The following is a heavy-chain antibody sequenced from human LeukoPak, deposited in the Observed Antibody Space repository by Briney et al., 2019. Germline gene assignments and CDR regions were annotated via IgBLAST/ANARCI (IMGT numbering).Heavy chain of an antibody. V-gene: IGHV4-59*01. D-gene: IGHD6-13*01. CDR3: ARGLLGYSSSWLGVAFDI. CDR2: IYYSGST. J-gene: IGHJ3*02. CDR1: GGTISDYY. Sequence: SETLSLTCTVSGGTISDYYWHWIRQPPGKGLEWVGYIYYSGSTNYNPSLKSRLTISVDTSKSQFSLKLSSVTAADTAVYYCARGLLGYSSSWLGVAFDIWGQGTMVSVSS.